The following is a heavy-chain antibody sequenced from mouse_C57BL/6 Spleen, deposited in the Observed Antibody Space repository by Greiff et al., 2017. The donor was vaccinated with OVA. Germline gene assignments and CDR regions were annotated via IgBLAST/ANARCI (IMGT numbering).Heavy chain of an antibody. Sequence: VQLQQSVAELVRPGASVKLSCTASGFNIKNTYMHWVKQRPEQGLEWIGRIDPANGNTKYAPKFQGKATITADTSSNTAYLQLSSLTSEDTAIYYCARGQFITTVVGDYYAMDYWGQGTSVTVSS. CDR2: IDPANGNT. CDR1: GFNIKNTY. D-gene: IGHD1-1*01. CDR3: ARGQFITTVVGDYYAMDY. V-gene: IGHV14-3*01. J-gene: IGHJ4*01.